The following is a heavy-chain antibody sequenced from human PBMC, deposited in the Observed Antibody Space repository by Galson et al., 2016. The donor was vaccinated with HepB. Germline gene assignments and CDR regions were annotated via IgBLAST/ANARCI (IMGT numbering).Heavy chain of an antibody. Sequence: SCKASGYTFTRYYMHWVRQAPGQGLEWMGIINPSGGSTNYAQKFQGRVTMTRDTSTSTVYMELSSLRFEDTAVYYCARETTVTTRDGMDVWGQGTTVTVSS. CDR2: INPSGGST. J-gene: IGHJ6*02. V-gene: IGHV1-46*01. CDR1: GYTFTRYY. CDR3: ARETTVTTRDGMDV. D-gene: IGHD4-17*01.